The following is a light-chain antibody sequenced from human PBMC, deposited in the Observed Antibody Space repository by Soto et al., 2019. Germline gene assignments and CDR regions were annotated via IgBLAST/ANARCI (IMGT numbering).Light chain of an antibody. V-gene: IGLV2-14*01. CDR3: SSYTSSSHVV. CDR2: EVS. CDR1: SSDVGGYNY. Sequence: SVLTQPASVSGSPGQSITISCTGTSSDVGGYNYVSWYQQHPGKAPKLMIYEVSNRPSGVSNRFSGSKSGNTASLTISGLQAEDEAEYYCSSYTSSSHVVFGGGTKLTVL. J-gene: IGLJ2*01.